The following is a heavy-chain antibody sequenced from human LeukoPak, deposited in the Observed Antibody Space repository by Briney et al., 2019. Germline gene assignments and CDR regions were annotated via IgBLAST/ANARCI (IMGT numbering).Heavy chain of an antibody. J-gene: IGHJ4*02. CDR2: ITQSGST. D-gene: IGHD4-17*01. Sequence: SETLSLTCAVYGGSFSGYYWSWIRQPPGKGLEWIGEITQSGSTHYNPSLKSRVTISVDTSKNQFSLKVSSVTAADTAVYYCARAPQDYGDYLLDYWGQGTLVTVSS. CDR3: ARAPQDYGDYLLDY. V-gene: IGHV4-34*01. CDR1: GGSFSGYY.